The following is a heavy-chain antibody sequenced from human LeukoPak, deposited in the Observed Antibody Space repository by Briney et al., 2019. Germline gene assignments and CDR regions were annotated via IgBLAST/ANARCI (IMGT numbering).Heavy chain of an antibody. CDR1: GFTFSSHG. Sequence: GGSLRLSCAASGFTFSSHGMNWVRQAPGKGLEWVSGIIPSGHTTYYADSVRGRFTISRDNSRNTLYLQMNSLRAEDTAVYYCARLPITMVRGVIQDYWGQGTLVTVSS. CDR2: IIPSGHTT. V-gene: IGHV3-23*01. D-gene: IGHD3-10*01. CDR3: ARLPITMVRGVIQDY. J-gene: IGHJ4*02.